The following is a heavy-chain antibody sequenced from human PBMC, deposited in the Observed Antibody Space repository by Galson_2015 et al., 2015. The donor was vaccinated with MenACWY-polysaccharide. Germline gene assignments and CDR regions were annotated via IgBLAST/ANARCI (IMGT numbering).Heavy chain of an antibody. D-gene: IGHD1-26*01. V-gene: IGHV3-11*01. CDR1: GFTFSDYY. Sequence: SLRLSCAASGFTFSDYYMNWLRQAPGKGLEWVSYISTSGTNIYYADSVKGRFTISRDNAKNSLYLQMNNLRAEDTAVYYCAKLGLKWDLPRDYSFYMDVWGKGTMVTVSS. J-gene: IGHJ6*03. CDR2: ISTSGTNI. CDR3: AKLGLKWDLPRDYSFYMDV.